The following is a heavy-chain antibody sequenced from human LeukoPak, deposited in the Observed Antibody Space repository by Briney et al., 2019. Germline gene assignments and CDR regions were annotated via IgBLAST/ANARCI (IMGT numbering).Heavy chain of an antibody. CDR2: ISYDGSNK. Sequence: GGSLRLSCAASGFTFSSYAMHWVRQAPGKGLEWVAVISYDGSNKYYADSVKGRFTISRDNSKNTLYLQMNSLRAEDTAVYYCARSSERKYYFDYWGQGTLVTVSS. CDR1: GFTFSSYA. CDR3: ARSSERKYYFDY. V-gene: IGHV3-30*14. D-gene: IGHD3-22*01. J-gene: IGHJ4*02.